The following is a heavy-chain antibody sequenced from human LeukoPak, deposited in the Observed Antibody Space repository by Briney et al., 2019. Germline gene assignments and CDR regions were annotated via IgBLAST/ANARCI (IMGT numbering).Heavy chain of an antibody. J-gene: IGHJ4*02. V-gene: IGHV3-23*01. CDR1: GFTFSSYG. Sequence: PGGSLRLSCAASGFTFSSYGMSWIRQAPGKGLEWVSAISGSGGSTYYADSVKGRFTISRDNSKNTLYLQMNSLRAEDTAVYYCAKVPKGSAYYFDYWGQGTLVTVSS. D-gene: IGHD2-2*01. CDR2: ISGSGGST. CDR3: AKVPKGSAYYFDY.